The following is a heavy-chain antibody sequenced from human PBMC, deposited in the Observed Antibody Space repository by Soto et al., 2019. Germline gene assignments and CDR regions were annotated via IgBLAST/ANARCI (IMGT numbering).Heavy chain of an antibody. CDR2: IWNDGNGY. J-gene: IGHJ4*02. CDR3: ARDYGDYYFDY. D-gene: IGHD4-17*01. Sequence: GGSLRLSCAASGFTFNNYGMHWVRQAPGKGLEWVAVIWNDGNGYYYANSVKGRFTISRDNSKNMLYLQMSSLRAEDTAVYYCARDYGDYYFDYWGQGTLVTVSS. CDR1: GFTFNNYG. V-gene: IGHV3-33*01.